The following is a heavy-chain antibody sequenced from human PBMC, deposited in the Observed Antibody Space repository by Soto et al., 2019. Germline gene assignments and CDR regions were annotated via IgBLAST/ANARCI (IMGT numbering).Heavy chain of an antibody. V-gene: IGHV3-73*01. Sequence: GGSLRLSCAASGFTFSGSAMHWVRQASGKGLEWVGRIRSKANSYATAHAASVKGRFTISRDDSKNTAYLQMNSLKTEDTAVYYCTRGDFWSGYLRDKYYYGMDVWGQGTTVTVSS. CDR2: IRSKANSYAT. CDR1: GFTFSGSA. J-gene: IGHJ6*02. CDR3: TRGDFWSGYLRDKYYYGMDV. D-gene: IGHD3-3*01.